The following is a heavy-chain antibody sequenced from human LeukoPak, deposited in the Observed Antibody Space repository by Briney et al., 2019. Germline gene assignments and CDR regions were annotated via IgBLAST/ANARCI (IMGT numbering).Heavy chain of an antibody. CDR2: ISWDGGST. J-gene: IGHJ3*02. CDR1: GFTFDDYT. CDR3: AREQYDDSGPDAFDI. V-gene: IGHV3-43*01. Sequence: GGSLRLSCAASGFTFDDYTMHWVRQAPGKGLEWVSLISWDGGSTYYADSVKGRFTISRDSSKNTLYLQMNSLRAEDTAVYYCAREQYDDSGPDAFDIWGQGTMVTVSS. D-gene: IGHD3-22*01.